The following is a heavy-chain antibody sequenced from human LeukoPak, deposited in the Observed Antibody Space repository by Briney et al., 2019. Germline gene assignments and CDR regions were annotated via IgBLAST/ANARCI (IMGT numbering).Heavy chain of an antibody. CDR2: ISGGGGST. J-gene: IGHJ4*02. D-gene: IGHD6-19*01. Sequence: GGSLRLSCAASGFTFSSYAMSWVRQAPGKGLEWVSAISGGGGSTYYADSVKGRFTISRDNSKNTLYLQMNSLRAEDTAVYYCAKHGSGWYYFDYWGQGTLVTVSS. CDR3: AKHGSGWYYFDY. V-gene: IGHV3-23*01. CDR1: GFTFSSYA.